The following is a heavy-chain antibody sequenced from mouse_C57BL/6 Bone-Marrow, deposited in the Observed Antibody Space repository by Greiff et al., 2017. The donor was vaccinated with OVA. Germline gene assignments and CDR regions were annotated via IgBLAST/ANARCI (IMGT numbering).Heavy chain of an antibody. J-gene: IGHJ3*01. D-gene: IGHD1-1*01. CDR3: ARCNYGSSYVFAY. V-gene: IGHV1-81*01. CDR1: GYTFTSYG. CDR2: IYPRSGNT. Sequence: QVQLQQSGAELARPGASVKLSCKASGYTFTSYGISWVKQRPGQGLEWIGEIYPRSGNTYYNEKFKGKATLTADTSSSTAYMALRSLTSEDSAVYFCARCNYGSSYVFAYWGQGTLVTVSA.